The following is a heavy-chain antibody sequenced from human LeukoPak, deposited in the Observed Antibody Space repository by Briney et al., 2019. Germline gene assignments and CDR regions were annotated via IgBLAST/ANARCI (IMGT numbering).Heavy chain of an antibody. CDR1: GFTFSSYE. J-gene: IGHJ5*02. Sequence: GGSLRLSCAASGFTFSSYEMNWVRQAPGKGLEWVSSISSSSSYIYYADSVKGRFTISRDNAKNSLYLQMNSLRAEDTAVYYCASTRNLYCSGGSCYRYNWFDPWGQGTLVTVSS. V-gene: IGHV3-21*01. D-gene: IGHD2-15*01. CDR3: ASTRNLYCSGGSCYRYNWFDP. CDR2: ISSSSSYI.